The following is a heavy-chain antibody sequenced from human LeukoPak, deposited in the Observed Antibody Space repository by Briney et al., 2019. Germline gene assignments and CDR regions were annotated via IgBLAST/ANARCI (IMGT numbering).Heavy chain of an antibody. CDR2: IYYSGST. V-gene: IGHV4-59*01. D-gene: IGHD1-14*01. CDR3: ARETADYFDY. Sequence: SETLSLTCTVSGGSISSYYWSWIRQPPGKGLEWIGYIYYSGSTNYNPSLKSRVTISVDTSKNKFSLKLSSVTAADTAVYYCARETADYFDYWGQGTLVTVSS. CDR1: GGSISSYY. J-gene: IGHJ4*02.